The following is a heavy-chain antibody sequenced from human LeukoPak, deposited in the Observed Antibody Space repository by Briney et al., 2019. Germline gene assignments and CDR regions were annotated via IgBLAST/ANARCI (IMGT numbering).Heavy chain of an antibody. CDR2: IYYSGST. D-gene: IGHD4-17*01. Sequence: SETLSPTCTVSGGSISSSSYYWGWIRQPPGKGLEWIGSIYYSGSTYYNPSLKSRVTISVDTSKNQFSLKLSSVTAADTAVYYCASLGTVTAFDYWGQGTLVTVSS. CDR1: GGSISSSSYY. V-gene: IGHV4-39*01. J-gene: IGHJ4*02. CDR3: ASLGTVTAFDY.